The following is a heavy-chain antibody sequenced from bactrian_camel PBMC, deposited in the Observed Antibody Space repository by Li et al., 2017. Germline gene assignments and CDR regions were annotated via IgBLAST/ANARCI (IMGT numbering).Heavy chain of an antibody. Sequence: QVQLVESGGGSVQTGGSLRLSCAPSGLSVSDFSMAWFRQSPDKEREAVAAIRRDDLTAYTDSVKGRLTISRDNPRNTAHLETNTLKPEDTAVYYCAAGRLSPFHTKLYLARACGRWGQGTQVTVS. J-gene: IGHJ4*01. D-gene: IGHD2*01. V-gene: IGHV3S53*01. CDR1: GLSVSDFS. CDR3: AAGRLSPFHTKLYLARACGR. CDR2: IRRDDLT.